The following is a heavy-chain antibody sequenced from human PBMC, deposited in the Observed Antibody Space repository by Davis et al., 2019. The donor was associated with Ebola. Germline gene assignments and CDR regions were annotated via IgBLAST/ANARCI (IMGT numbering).Heavy chain of an antibody. J-gene: IGHJ5*02. D-gene: IGHD1-1*01. Sequence: GESLKISCAASGFTFSSYWMSWVRQAPGKGLEWVANIKQDGSEKYYADSVKGRFTISRDNSKNTLYLQMNSLRAEDTAVYYCAREVEPPAWFDPWGQGTLVTVSS. CDR2: IKQDGSEK. CDR1: GFTFSSYW. V-gene: IGHV3-7*01. CDR3: AREVEPPAWFDP.